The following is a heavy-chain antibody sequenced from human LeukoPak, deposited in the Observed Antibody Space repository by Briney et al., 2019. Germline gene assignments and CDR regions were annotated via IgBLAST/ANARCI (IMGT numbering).Heavy chain of an antibody. D-gene: IGHD1-26*01. V-gene: IGHV5-51*01. CDR2: IYPGDSDT. J-gene: IGHJ4*02. CDR3: AGYSGSYSKSFDS. CDR1: GYSFTNYW. Sequence: GESLKISCKGSGYSFTNYWIGWVRQMPGKGLEWMGIIYPGDSDTKYRPSFQGQVTISADKSITTAYLQWSSLKASDTAMYYCAGYSGSYSKSFDSWGQGTLLTVSS.